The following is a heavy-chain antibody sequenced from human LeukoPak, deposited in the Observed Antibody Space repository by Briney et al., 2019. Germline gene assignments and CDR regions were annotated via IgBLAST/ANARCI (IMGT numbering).Heavy chain of an antibody. CDR3: ATGRAISWYSSSWYDYYYYYGMDV. CDR2: ISAYNGNT. Sequence: ASVKVSCKASGYTFTSYGISWVRQAPGQGLEWMGWISAYNGNTNYAQKLQGRVTMTTDTSTSTAYMELRSLRSDDTAVYYCATGRAISWYSSSWYDYYYYYGMDVWGQGTTVTVSS. J-gene: IGHJ6*02. D-gene: IGHD6-13*01. CDR1: GYTFTSYG. V-gene: IGHV1-18*01.